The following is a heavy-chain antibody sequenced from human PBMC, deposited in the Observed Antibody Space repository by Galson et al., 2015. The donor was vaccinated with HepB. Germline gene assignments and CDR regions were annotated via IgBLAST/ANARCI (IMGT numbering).Heavy chain of an antibody. CDR2: ISSSSSYT. Sequence: SLRLSCAASGFTFSDYYMSWIRQAPGKGLEWVSYISSSSSYTNYADSVKGRFTISRDNAKNSLYLQMNSLRAEDTAVYYCAREPGIAAAGVDYWGQGTLVTVSS. V-gene: IGHV3-11*06. CDR3: AREPGIAAAGVDY. J-gene: IGHJ4*02. D-gene: IGHD6-13*01. CDR1: GFTFSDYY.